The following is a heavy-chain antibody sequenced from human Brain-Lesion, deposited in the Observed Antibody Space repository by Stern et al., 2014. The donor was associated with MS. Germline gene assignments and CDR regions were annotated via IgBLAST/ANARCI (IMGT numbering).Heavy chain of an antibody. CDR1: GYIFTGYY. CDR2: VHPNTGGT. D-gene: IGHD3-3*01. Sequence: VQLVESGAEVKKPGASVKVSCKTSGYIFTGYYIHWVRQAPGPRLAWMARVHPNTGGTQYAQKFQGRVTMSRDTSISTAYVELSSLTSDDTAVYYCARDQRGITIFGVVTDYYYLGMDVWGQGTTVTVSS. V-gene: IGHV1-2*06. CDR3: ARDQRGITIFGVVTDYYYLGMDV. J-gene: IGHJ6*02.